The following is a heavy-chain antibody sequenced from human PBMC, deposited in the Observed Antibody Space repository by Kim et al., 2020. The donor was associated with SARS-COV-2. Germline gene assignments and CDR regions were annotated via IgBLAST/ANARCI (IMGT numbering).Heavy chain of an antibody. Sequence: SETLSLTCTVSGGSISSYYWSWIRQPAGKGLEWIGRIYTSGSSNYNPSLKSRVTMSVDTSKNQFSLKLTSVTPADTAVYYCAREYSSSLGRVFDYWGQGTLVTVSS. CDR2: IYTSGSS. V-gene: IGHV4-4*07. D-gene: IGHD6-6*01. CDR3: AREYSSSLGRVFDY. J-gene: IGHJ4*02. CDR1: GGSISSYY.